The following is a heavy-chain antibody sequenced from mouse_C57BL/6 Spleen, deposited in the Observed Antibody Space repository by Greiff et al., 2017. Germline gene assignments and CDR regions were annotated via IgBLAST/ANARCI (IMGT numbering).Heavy chain of an antibody. CDR3: ARRGSPGAMDY. J-gene: IGHJ4*01. V-gene: IGHV1-55*01. CDR1: GYTFTSYW. CDR2: IYPGSGST. Sequence: QVQLQQSGAELVKPGASVKMSCKASGYTFTSYWITWVKQRPGQGLEWIGDIYPGSGSTNYNEKFKGKATLTVDTSSSTAYMQLSSLTSEDSAVYYCARRGSPGAMDYWGQGTSVTVSS.